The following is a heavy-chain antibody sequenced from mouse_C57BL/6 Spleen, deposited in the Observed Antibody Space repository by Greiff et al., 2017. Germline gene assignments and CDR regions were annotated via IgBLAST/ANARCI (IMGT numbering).Heavy chain of an antibody. J-gene: IGHJ4*01. Sequence: VQLQQSGAELAKPGASVKLSCKASGYTFTSYWMHWVKQRPGQGLEWLGYINPSSGYTKYNQKFKDKATLTVDKSSSTAYMQLSSLTYEDSAVYYCAREGDYEDYYAMDYWGQGTSVTVSS. CDR3: AREGDYEDYYAMDY. CDR1: GYTFTSYW. CDR2: INPSSGYT. D-gene: IGHD2-4*01. V-gene: IGHV1-7*01.